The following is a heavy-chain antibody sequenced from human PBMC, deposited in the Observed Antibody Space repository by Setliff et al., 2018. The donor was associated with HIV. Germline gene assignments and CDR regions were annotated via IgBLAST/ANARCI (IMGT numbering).Heavy chain of an antibody. Sequence: GGSLRLSCAASGFTFTSYAMNWVRQAPGKGLEWVSGISDSGGSTYYADSLKGRFTISRDTSKNTLYLQMNSLRAEDTAVYYCARRAYCSSTTCFDNWGQGTLVTVSS. CDR1: GFTFTSYA. CDR2: ISDSGGST. CDR3: ARRAYCSSTTCFDN. J-gene: IGHJ4*02. D-gene: IGHD2-2*01. V-gene: IGHV3-23*01.